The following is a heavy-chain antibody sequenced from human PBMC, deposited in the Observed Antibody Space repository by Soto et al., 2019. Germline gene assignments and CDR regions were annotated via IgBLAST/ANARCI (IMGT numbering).Heavy chain of an antibody. D-gene: IGHD2-2*02. CDR2: ISYDGSNK. J-gene: IGHJ6*02. V-gene: IGHV3-30-3*01. CDR1: GFTFSSYA. CDR3: AREFYCSSTSYYTDYYYGMDV. Sequence: GGSLRLSCAASGFTFSSYAMHWVRQAPGKGLEWVAVISYDGSNKYYADSVKGRFTISRDNSKNTLYLQMNSLRADDTAVYYCAREFYCSSTSYYTDYYYGMDVWGQGTTVTVSS.